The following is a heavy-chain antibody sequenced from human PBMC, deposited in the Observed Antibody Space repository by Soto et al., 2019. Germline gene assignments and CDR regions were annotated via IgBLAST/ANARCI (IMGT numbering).Heavy chain of an antibody. V-gene: IGHV4-30-2*01. Sequence: SETLSLTCSVSGYSVTTDGYSWSWIRQPPGKALEWIGYVYHTGNAYPKPSLKSRVTISLDRSKNQFSLKMTSVTAADTAVYYCASRPYYYHGLDVWGQGTTVTVSS. D-gene: IGHD3-16*01. CDR2: VYHTGNA. CDR1: GYSVTTDGYS. J-gene: IGHJ6*02. CDR3: ASRPYYYHGLDV.